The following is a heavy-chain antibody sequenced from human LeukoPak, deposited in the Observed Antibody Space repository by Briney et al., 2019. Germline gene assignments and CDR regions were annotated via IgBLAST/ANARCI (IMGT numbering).Heavy chain of an antibody. Sequence: GASVKVSCKASGYTFTSYGISWVRQAPGQGLEWMGWISAYNGNTYYAQKLQGRVTMTTDTSTSTAYMELRSLRSDDTAVYYCARQSASYGYYYYYMDVWGKGTTVTVSS. J-gene: IGHJ6*03. CDR1: GYTFTSYG. D-gene: IGHD5-18*01. CDR2: ISAYNGNT. CDR3: ARQSASYGYYYYYMDV. V-gene: IGHV1-18*01.